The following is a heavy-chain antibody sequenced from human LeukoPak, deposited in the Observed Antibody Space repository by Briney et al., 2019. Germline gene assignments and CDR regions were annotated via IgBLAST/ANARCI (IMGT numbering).Heavy chain of an antibody. CDR2: IYYSGST. CDR3: ARDRSSYFDY. V-gene: IGHV4-39*01. J-gene: IGHJ4*02. Sequence: SETLSLTCTVSGGSISSNNYYWGWIRQPPGKGLEWVGSIYYSGSTYYNPSLKRRVTISVDTSKNQFALKLSSVTAADTVVYYCARDRSSYFDYWGQGTLVTVSS. CDR1: GGSISSNNYY. D-gene: IGHD1-14*01.